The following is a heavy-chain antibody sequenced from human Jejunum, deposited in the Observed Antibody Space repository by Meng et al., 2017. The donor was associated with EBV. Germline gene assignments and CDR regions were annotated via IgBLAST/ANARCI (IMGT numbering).Heavy chain of an antibody. V-gene: IGHV4-39*01. CDR2: YYNSGST. Sequence: LQLQWSGQGLVKPSETLSLTCTVSGGSISSSSYYWGWIRQPPGKGLEWIGTYYNSGSTYYNPSLKSRVTISVDTSKNQFSLKLISVTAADTAAYYRARQGPSGRTFDYWGQGTLVTVSS. CDR3: ARQGPSGRTFDY. J-gene: IGHJ4*02. D-gene: IGHD1-26*01. CDR1: GGSISSSSYY.